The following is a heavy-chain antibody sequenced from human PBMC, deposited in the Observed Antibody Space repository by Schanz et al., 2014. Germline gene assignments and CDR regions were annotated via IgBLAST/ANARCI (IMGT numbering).Heavy chain of an antibody. J-gene: IGHJ4*02. CDR2: INPTGGNT. D-gene: IGHD5-12*01. CDR1: GYTFTTYY. Sequence: QVQLVQSGAEVKKPGASVKVSCKASGYTFTTYYMHWVRQAPGQGLEYMAVINPTGGNTAYAQKFQGRVTFTADKSTSTAFLEVNSLRSEDTAVYYCARTGYDPSLTHWGQGTLVTVSS. V-gene: IGHV1-46*03. CDR3: ARTGYDPSLTH.